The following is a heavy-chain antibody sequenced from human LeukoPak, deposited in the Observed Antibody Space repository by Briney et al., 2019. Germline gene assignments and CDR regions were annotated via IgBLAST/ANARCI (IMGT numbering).Heavy chain of an antibody. J-gene: IGHJ4*02. CDR2: ISWNSGSI. V-gene: IGHV3-9*01. Sequence: GGSLRLSCAASGFTFDDYAMHWVRQAPGKGLEWVSGISWNSGSIGYADSVKGRFTISRDNAKNSQYLQMNSLRTEDTALYYCTKLYGYSYGYIDYWGQGTLVTVSS. CDR1: GFTFDDYA. CDR3: TKLYGYSYGYIDY. D-gene: IGHD5-18*01.